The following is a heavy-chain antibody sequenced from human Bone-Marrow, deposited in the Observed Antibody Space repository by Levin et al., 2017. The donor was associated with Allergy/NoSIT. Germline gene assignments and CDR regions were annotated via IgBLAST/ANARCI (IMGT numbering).Heavy chain of an antibody. CDR1: GFTFSDYG. V-gene: IGHV3-49*03. Sequence: PAGGSLRLSCTASGFTFSDYGMNWYRQAPGKGLEWIGFIRSKIHGGTPEYAASVKGRFTISRDDSKSIAYLQLNSLGIEDTAVYYCTSAAEPRSGTYFNEGIDYWGQGTLVTVSS. CDR3: TSAAEPRSGTYFNEGIDY. CDR2: IRSKIHGGTP. J-gene: IGHJ4*02. D-gene: IGHD3-10*01.